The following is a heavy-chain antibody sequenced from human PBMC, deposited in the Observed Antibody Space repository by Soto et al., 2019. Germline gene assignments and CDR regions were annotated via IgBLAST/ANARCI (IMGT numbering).Heavy chain of an antibody. CDR2: INAGNGNT. J-gene: IGHJ4*02. V-gene: IGHV1-3*01. Sequence: EASVQVSCTDSGKCFTCYVLNWVRQAPGQRSVWMGWINAGNGNTKSSQKLQGRVTIIRDTSAGTAYMELSSLRSEDTAVYYGARDPSPYCIFGSRVFRDPVIEYWDQG. CDR1: GKCFTCYV. CDR3: ARDPSPYCIFGSRVFRDPVIEY. D-gene: IGHD2-15*01.